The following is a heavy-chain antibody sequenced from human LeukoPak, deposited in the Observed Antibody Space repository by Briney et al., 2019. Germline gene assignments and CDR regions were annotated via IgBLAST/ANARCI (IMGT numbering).Heavy chain of an antibody. CDR2: ISGSGGSS. J-gene: IGHJ4*02. V-gene: IGHV3-23*01. Sequence: TGGSLRLSCAASGFTFSSYAMNWVRQAPGKGLEGVSLISGSGGSSYYADSVKGRFTVSRDNSKNTLYLQMNSLRAEDTAVYYCAKSNLKYFDLWGQGTLVTVSS. CDR1: GFTFSSYA. CDR3: AKSNLKYFDL.